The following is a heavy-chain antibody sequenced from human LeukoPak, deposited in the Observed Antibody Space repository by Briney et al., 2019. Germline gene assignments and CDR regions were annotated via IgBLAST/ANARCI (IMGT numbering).Heavy chain of an antibody. J-gene: IGHJ4*02. V-gene: IGHV3-30*02. CDR2: IRYDGSNK. CDR3: AKDPYDFWSGYSYPDY. D-gene: IGHD3-3*01. CDR1: GFTFSSYG. Sequence: GGSLRLSCAASGFTFSSYGMHWVRQAPGKGLEWVAFIRYDGSNKYYADSVKGRFTISRDNSKNTLYLQMNSLRAEDTAVYYCAKDPYDFWSGYSYPDYWGQGTLVTVSS.